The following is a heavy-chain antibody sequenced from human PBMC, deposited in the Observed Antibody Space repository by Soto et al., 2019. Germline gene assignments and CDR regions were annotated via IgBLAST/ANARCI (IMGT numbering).Heavy chain of an antibody. V-gene: IGHV5-10-1*01. Sequence: GEALKISCKGSGYRFTSYWISWVRQMPGKGLEWMGRIDPSDSYTNYSPSFQGHVTISADKSISTAYLQWNSLKASDTAMYYCATYYFEMSGTPFLYYGMDCWGHGTTVTVSS. J-gene: IGHJ6*02. D-gene: IGHD3-22*01. CDR1: GYRFTSYW. CDR2: IDPSDSYT. CDR3: ATYYFEMSGTPFLYYGMDC.